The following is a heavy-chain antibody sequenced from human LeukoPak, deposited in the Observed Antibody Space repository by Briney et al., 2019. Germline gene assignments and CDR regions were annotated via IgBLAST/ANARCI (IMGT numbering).Heavy chain of an antibody. CDR3: ARGSERWLQSGNDY. V-gene: IGHV4-59*01. J-gene: IGHJ4*02. Sequence: SETLSLTCTVSGGSISSYYWSWIRQPPGKGLEWIGYIYYSGSTNYNPSLKGRVTISVDTSKNQFSLKLSSVTAADTAVYYCARGSERWLQSGNDYWGQGTLVTVSS. CDR2: IYYSGST. D-gene: IGHD5-24*01. CDR1: GGSISSYY.